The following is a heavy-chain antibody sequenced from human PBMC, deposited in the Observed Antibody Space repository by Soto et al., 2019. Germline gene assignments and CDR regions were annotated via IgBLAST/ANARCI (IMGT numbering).Heavy chain of an antibody. CDR1: GFTFNTFY. V-gene: IGHV3-30-3*01. CDR3: ARVDNSGGYYRRYFDY. Sequence: GGSLRLSCAASGFTFNTFYMHWVRQAPGKGLEWVAVMSYDGTNKDYSDSVKGRFTISRDNSKNTMYLQMNSLRGEDTAVYYCARVDNSGGYYRRYFDYWGQGTLVTVSS. D-gene: IGHD1-26*01. J-gene: IGHJ4*02. CDR2: MSYDGTNK.